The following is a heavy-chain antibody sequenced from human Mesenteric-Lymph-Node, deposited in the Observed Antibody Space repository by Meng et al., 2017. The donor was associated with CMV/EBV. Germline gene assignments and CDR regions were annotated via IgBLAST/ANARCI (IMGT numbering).Heavy chain of an antibody. J-gene: IGHJ4*02. Sequence: GESLKISCKASGYSFTSFWIGWVRQMPGKGLEWMGIIYPGDSDTRYSPSFQGQVIISADKSITTAYLQWTSLKASDTAMYYCARRVVPPRISPMGPADFWGQGTLVTVSS. CDR3: ARRVVPPRISPMGPADF. V-gene: IGHV5-51*01. CDR2: IYPGDSDT. CDR1: GYSFTSFW. D-gene: IGHD2-2*01.